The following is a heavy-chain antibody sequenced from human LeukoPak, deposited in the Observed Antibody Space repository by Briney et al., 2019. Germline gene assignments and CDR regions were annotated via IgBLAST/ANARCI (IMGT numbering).Heavy chain of an antibody. Sequence: SGGSLRLSCAASGFTFSRYDMSWVRQAPGKGLEWVSAISGSGGNTYYADSVKGRFTISRDNSKNTVHLQMNSIRAEDTDVYYCAKDDNSGWYDYWGQGTLVTVSS. CDR3: AKDDNSGWYDY. CDR1: GFTFSRYD. D-gene: IGHD6-19*01. J-gene: IGHJ4*02. V-gene: IGHV3-23*01. CDR2: ISGSGGNT.